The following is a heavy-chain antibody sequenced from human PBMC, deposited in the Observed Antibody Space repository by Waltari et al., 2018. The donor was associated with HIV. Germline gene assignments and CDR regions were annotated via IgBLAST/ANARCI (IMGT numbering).Heavy chain of an antibody. V-gene: IGHV4-39*01. D-gene: IGHD1-26*01. CDR1: GGSVSSSSYF. CDR2: IYYTGRA. Sequence: QLQLQESGPGLVKPSETLSLTCTVSGGSVSSSSYFWGWIRQPPGQGLEVIGRIYYTGRAYYSPSLNGRVTLSVGTSKSQFSLKVTSVTAADTAVYYCARHALRVGAAYWNFDLWGRGTLVTVSS. CDR3: ARHALRVGAAYWNFDL. J-gene: IGHJ2*01.